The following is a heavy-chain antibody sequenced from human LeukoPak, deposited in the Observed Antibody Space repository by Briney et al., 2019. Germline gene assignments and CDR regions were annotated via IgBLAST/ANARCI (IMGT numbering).Heavy chain of an antibody. CDR3: ARDGNFDI. CDR1: GYTLTGHS. CDR2: MNPNSGGT. J-gene: IGHJ3*02. Sequence: ASVKVSCKASGYTLTGHSMHWVRQTPGQGLERMGSMNPNSGGTKYTRKFQGRVTMTRDTSISTAYMELSSLTSDDTAMYYCARDGNFDIWGQGTFVTVSS. V-gene: IGHV1-2*02. D-gene: IGHD1-1*01.